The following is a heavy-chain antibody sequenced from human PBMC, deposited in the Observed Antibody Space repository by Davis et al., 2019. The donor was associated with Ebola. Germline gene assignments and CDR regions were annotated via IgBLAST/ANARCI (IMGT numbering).Heavy chain of an antibody. D-gene: IGHD2-2*02. V-gene: IGHV3-11*04. Sequence: PGGSLRLSCAASGFTFSDYYMSWIRQAPGKGLEWVSHISSSGNTIYYADSVKGRFSISRDNAKNSLYLQMNSLRAEDTAVYYCARGPLMGYCSSTSCYTTVPFDPWGQGTLVTVSS. CDR2: ISSSGNTI. CDR3: ARGPLMGYCSSTSCYTTVPFDP. CDR1: GFTFSDYY. J-gene: IGHJ5*02.